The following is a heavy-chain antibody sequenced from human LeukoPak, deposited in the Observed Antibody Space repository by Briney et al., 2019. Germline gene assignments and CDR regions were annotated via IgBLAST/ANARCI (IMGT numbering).Heavy chain of an antibody. J-gene: IGHJ4*02. V-gene: IGHV3-21*04. Sequence: GGSLRLSCAASGFTFSSYSMNWVRQAPGKGLEWVSSISSSSSYIYYADSVKGRFTISRDNSKNTLYLQMNSLRAEDTAVYYCAKDQAMVRGVTSFYYFDYWGQGTLVTVSS. CDR1: GFTFSSYS. CDR3: AKDQAMVRGVTSFYYFDY. CDR2: ISSSSSYI. D-gene: IGHD3-10*01.